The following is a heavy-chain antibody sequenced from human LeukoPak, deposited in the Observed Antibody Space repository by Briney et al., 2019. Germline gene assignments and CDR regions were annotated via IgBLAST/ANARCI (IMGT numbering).Heavy chain of an antibody. J-gene: IGHJ4*02. Sequence: GASVKVSCKASGYTFTGYYLHWVRQAPGQGLEWMGWINPNSGGTSYAQKFQGRVSMTRDTSISTAYMELSRLRSDDTAVYYCARSGSSSWWYYFDYWGQGTLVTVSS. CDR3: ARSGSSSWWYYFDY. V-gene: IGHV1-2*02. D-gene: IGHD6-13*01. CDR1: GYTFTGYY. CDR2: INPNSGGT.